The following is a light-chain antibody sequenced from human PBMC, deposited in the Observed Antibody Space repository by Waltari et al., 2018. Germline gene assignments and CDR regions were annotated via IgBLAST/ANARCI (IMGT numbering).Light chain of an antibody. CDR2: AAS. Sequence: DIQMTQSPSSLSASVGDRVTITCRASQRIDNYVNWYQPRPGKAPKLLIFAASRLQSGVPARFSGSGSGTEFTLSISTLQPEDFATYFCQQSDSVPRTFGQGTRVEI. CDR3: QQSDSVPRT. V-gene: IGKV1-39*01. J-gene: IGKJ1*01. CDR1: QRIDNY.